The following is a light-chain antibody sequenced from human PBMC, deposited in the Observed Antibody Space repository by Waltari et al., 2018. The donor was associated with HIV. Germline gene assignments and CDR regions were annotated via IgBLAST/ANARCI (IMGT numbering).Light chain of an antibody. J-gene: IGKJ2*03. CDR1: QTVGRN. CDR3: QQRSYWPPYS. V-gene: IGKV3-11*01. Sequence: ETVLTQSPATLYLSTGERATLSCRASQTVGRNLAWYQQKPGQAPRLLIYDASNRATGIPARFSGSGSETDFTLTISSLEPEDFAVYYCQQRSYWPPYSFGQGTKLELK. CDR2: DAS.